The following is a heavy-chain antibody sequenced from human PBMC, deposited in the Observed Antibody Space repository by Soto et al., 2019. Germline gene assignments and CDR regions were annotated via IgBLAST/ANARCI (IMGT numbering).Heavy chain of an antibody. CDR3: TRDGMTTGDT. V-gene: IGHV4-4*07. CDR1: GVSFTSYT. J-gene: IGHJ4*02. Sequence: EYLSLTFMVSGVSFTSYTWSWVRQPANKVLDWIGRVFSIVSATYSPSLKSRVRISMDTPENRISLKLDSVTAADAGVYYCTRDGMTTGDTWGPGTLVTVSS. CDR2: VFSIVSA. D-gene: IGHD2-21*02.